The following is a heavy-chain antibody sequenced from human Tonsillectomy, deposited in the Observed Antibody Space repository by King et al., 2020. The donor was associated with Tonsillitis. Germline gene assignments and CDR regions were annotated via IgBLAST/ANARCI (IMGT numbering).Heavy chain of an antibody. V-gene: IGHV4-59*01. Sequence: QLQLQESGPGLVKPSETLSLTCTVSGGSISSYYWSWIRQPPGKGLEWIGYIYYSGSTNYNPSLKSRVTISVDTSKNQFSLKLSSVTAADTAVYYCARGNTYYYDGSGYSRAFDIWGQGTMVTVSS. CDR2: IYYSGST. CDR1: GGSISSYY. J-gene: IGHJ3*02. D-gene: IGHD3-22*01. CDR3: ARGNTYYYDGSGYSRAFDI.